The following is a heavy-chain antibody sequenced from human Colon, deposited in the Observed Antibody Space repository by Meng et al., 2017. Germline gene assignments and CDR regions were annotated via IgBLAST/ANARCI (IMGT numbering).Heavy chain of an antibody. D-gene: IGHD6-19*01. J-gene: IGHJ4*02. CDR2: FHYTGPI. V-gene: IGHV4-4*02. CDR1: GVSVTSGQF. Sequence: QVQLQESGPGLVKPSVTLSLTCGVSGVSVTSGQFWTWGRQPPGKGLEWIGEFHYTGPINYKPSLMSRVTISVDASRNQFSLRLTSVTAADTAVYYCAASSGWYRIDSWGQGTLVTVSS. CDR3: AASSGWYRIDS.